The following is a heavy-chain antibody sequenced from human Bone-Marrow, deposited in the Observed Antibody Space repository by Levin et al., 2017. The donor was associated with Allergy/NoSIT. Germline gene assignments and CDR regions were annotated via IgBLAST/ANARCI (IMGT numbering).Heavy chain of an antibody. CDR2: IYYSGST. V-gene: IGHV4-59*08. CDR1: GGSISSYY. D-gene: IGHD6-6*01. J-gene: IGHJ3*02. CDR3: ARRDRSASWRDAFDI. Sequence: SQTLSLTCTVSGGSISSYYWSWIRQPPGKGLEWIGYIYYSGSTNYNPSLKSRVTISVDTSKNQFSLKLSSVTAADTAVYYCARRDRSASWRDAFDIWGQGTMVTVSS.